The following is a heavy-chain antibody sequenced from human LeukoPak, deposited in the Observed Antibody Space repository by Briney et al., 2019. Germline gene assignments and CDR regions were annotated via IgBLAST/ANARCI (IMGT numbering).Heavy chain of an antibody. Sequence: GASVKVSCKASGYTFTSYGISWVRQAPGQGLEWMGWISAYNGNTNYAQKLQGRVTMTTDTSTSTAYMELRSLRSDDTAVYYCAREPSYYDSSGYFDYWGQGTLVTVSS. CDR1: GYTFTSYG. J-gene: IGHJ4*02. V-gene: IGHV1-18*01. CDR2: ISAYNGNT. CDR3: AREPSYYDSSGYFDY. D-gene: IGHD3-22*01.